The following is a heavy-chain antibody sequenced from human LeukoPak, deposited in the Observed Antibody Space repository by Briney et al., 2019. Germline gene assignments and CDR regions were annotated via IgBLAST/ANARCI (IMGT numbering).Heavy chain of an antibody. CDR3: AKLIPAADLGFDY. Sequence: GRSLRLSCAASGFTFSTSAMHWVRQAPGKGLEWVAVISYDGDNKYYADSVKGRFTISRDNSKNTLYLQMNSLRPEDTAVYYCAKLIPAADLGFDYWGQGTLVTVSS. D-gene: IGHD2-2*01. V-gene: IGHV3-30*04. CDR2: ISYDGDNK. J-gene: IGHJ4*02. CDR1: GFTFSTSA.